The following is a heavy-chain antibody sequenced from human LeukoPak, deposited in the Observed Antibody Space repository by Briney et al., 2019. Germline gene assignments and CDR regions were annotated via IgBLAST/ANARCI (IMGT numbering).Heavy chain of an antibody. D-gene: IGHD6-19*01. CDR2: ISYDGSNK. V-gene: IGHV3-30*18. J-gene: IGHJ6*02. CDR1: GFTFSSYG. CDR3: AKAPTGIAVAGSPGYYYGMDV. Sequence: SGRSLRLSCAASGFTFSSYGMHWVRQAPGKGLEWVAVISYDGSNKYYADSVKGRFTISRDNAKNSLYLQMNSLRAEDTALYYCAKAPTGIAVAGSPGYYYGMDVWGQGTTVTVSS.